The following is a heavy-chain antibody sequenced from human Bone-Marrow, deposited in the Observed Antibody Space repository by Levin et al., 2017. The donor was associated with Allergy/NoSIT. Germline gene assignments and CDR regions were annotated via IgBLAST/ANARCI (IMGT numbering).Heavy chain of an antibody. CDR2: IKQDGSEK. V-gene: IGHV3-7*04. J-gene: IGHJ4*02. CDR3: ARAYKNNDY. Sequence: GESLKISCAASGFTFSSYWMSWVRQAPGKGLEWVANIKQDGSEKYYVDSVKGRFTISRDNAKNSLYLQMNSLRAEDTAVYYCARAYKNNDYWGQGTLVTVSS. D-gene: IGHD1-14*01. CDR1: GFTFSSYW.